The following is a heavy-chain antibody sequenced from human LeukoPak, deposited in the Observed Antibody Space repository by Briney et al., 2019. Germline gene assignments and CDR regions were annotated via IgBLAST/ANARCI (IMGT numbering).Heavy chain of an antibody. D-gene: IGHD3-22*01. J-gene: IGHJ4*02. CDR2: ISSGGSYI. CDR3: ARAPYDSVSYEYNLDY. V-gene: IGHV3-21*01. Sequence: KAGGSLRLSGAASGFTFSRYSLNWVRQAPGKGLEWVSSISSGGSYIHYVDSVKGRFTISRDNAKNSLYLQMNSLRAEDTAVYYCARAPYDSVSYEYNLDYWGQGALVTVSS. CDR1: GFTFSRYS.